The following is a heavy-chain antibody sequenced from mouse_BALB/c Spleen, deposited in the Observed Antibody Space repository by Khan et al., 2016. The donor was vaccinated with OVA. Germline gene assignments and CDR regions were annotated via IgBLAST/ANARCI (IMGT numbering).Heavy chain of an antibody. J-gene: IGHJ3*01. Sequence: VQLKESGPELVKPGASMKISCKASGYSFTGYTMNWVKQSHGKNLEWIGLINPYTGGTSYNQKFKGKATLTVDKSSSTAYMELLSLTSEDSAVYYCAREGYRYDGAWFAYWGQGTLVTVSA. CDR2: INPYTGGT. D-gene: IGHD2-14*01. CDR3: AREGYRYDGAWFAY. CDR1: GYSFTGYT. V-gene: IGHV1-18*01.